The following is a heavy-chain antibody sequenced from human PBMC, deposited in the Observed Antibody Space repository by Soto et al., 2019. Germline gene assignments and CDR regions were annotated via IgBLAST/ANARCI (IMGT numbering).Heavy chain of an antibody. CDR3: ARGPFVVVVAATDYYYYYMDV. V-gene: IGHV1-69*02. CDR2: IIPILGIA. J-gene: IGHJ6*03. Sequence: SVKVSCKASGGTFSSYTICWVRQAPGQGLEWMGRIIPILGIANYAQKFQGRVTVTADKSTSTAYMELSSLRSEDTAVYYCARGPFVVVVAATDYYYYYMDVWGKGTTVTVSS. D-gene: IGHD2-15*01. CDR1: GGTFSSYT.